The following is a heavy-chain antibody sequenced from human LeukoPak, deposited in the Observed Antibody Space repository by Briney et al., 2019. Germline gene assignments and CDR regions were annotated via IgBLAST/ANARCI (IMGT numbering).Heavy chain of an antibody. Sequence: PGGSLRLSCAASGFTFSSYAMHWVRQAPGKGLEWVAVISYDGSNKYYADSVKGRFTISRDNSKNTLYLQMNGLRAEDTAVYYCARDRVIPVPSFDYWGQGTLVTVSS. CDR3: ARDRVIPVPSFDY. CDR2: ISYDGSNK. V-gene: IGHV3-30-3*01. CDR1: GFTFSSYA. D-gene: IGHD2-2*01. J-gene: IGHJ4*02.